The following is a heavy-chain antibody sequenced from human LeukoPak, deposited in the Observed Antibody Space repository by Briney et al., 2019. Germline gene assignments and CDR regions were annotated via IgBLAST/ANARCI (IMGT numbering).Heavy chain of an antibody. J-gene: IGHJ6*03. CDR3: ARGGSYLGYMDV. CDR1: GGSIRSGIYY. Sequence: SETLSLTCTVSGGSIRSGIYYWSWIRQPAGKGLEWIGSIYYSGSTYYNPSLKSRVTISVDTSKNQFSLKLSSVTAADTAVYYCARGGSYLGYMDVWGKGTTVTVSS. D-gene: IGHD1-26*01. V-gene: IGHV4-39*07. CDR2: IYYSGST.